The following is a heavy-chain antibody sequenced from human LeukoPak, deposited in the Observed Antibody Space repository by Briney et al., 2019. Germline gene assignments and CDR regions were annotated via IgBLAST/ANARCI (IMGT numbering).Heavy chain of an antibody. V-gene: IGHV5-51*01. CDR2: IYPGDSDT. CDR1: GYSFTSYW. CDR3: ARHLSVQGYVIDY. J-gene: IGHJ4*02. D-gene: IGHD3-10*02. Sequence: GESLKISCKGSGYSFTSYWISWVRQMPGKGLEWMGIIYPGDSDTRYSPSFQGQVTISADKSISTAYLQWSSLKASDTAMYYCARHLSVQGYVIDYWGQGTLVTVSS.